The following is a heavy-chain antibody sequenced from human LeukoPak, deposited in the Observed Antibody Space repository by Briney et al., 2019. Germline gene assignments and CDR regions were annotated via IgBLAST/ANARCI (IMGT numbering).Heavy chain of an antibody. V-gene: IGHV3-23*01. CDR3: AKARLRFWKNFYYYYGMDV. J-gene: IGHJ6*02. CDR1: GFTFSSHA. Sequence: GGSLRLSCAASGFTFSSHAMSWVRQAPGKGLEWVSAISGSGGSTYYADSVKGRYTISRDNSKNTLYLQMNSLRAEDTAVYYCAKARLRFWKNFYYYYGMDVWGQGTTVTVSS. CDR2: ISGSGGST. D-gene: IGHD3-3*01.